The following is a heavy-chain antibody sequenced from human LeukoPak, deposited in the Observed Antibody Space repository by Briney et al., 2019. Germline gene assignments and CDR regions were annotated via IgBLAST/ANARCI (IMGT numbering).Heavy chain of an antibody. CDR2: ISGSGGST. D-gene: IGHD2/OR15-2a*01. CDR1: GFTFTSYA. Sequence: GGSLRLSCAASGFTFTSYAMNWVRQAPGKGLEWGSTISGSGGSTYYADSVKGRFTISRDRSNNTLYVQMDSLRAEDTAIYYCAKGSWRVIDAMYFDYWGQGTLVTVSS. V-gene: IGHV3-23*01. J-gene: IGHJ4*02. CDR3: AKGSWRVIDAMYFDY.